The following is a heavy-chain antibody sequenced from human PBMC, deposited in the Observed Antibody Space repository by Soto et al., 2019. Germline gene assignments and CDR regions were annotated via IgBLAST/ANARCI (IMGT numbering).Heavy chain of an antibody. CDR1: GYSFSNYL. Sequence: GESLQISCKGSGYSFSNYLIGWVRQMPGKGLEWMGIIYPGDSGTRYSPSFQGQVTISADKSISTAYLQWSSLKASDTAMYYCARHKKSITGHYYGMDVWGQGTTVTVSS. J-gene: IGHJ6*02. CDR2: IYPGDSGT. D-gene: IGHD1-20*01. V-gene: IGHV5-51*01. CDR3: ARHKKSITGHYYGMDV.